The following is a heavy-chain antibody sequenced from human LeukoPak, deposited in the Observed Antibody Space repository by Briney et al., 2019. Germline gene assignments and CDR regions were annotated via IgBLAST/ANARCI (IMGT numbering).Heavy chain of an antibody. CDR2: IVSNGDST. J-gene: IGHJ6*02. Sequence: GGSLRLSCSASGFTFSRYGMHWVRQAPGKGLEYVSAIVSNGDSTYYADSVKGRFTISRDNAKNTLYLQMSSLRPDDTAVYYCVKARVVVPAAMRGAYYYYGMDVWGQGTTVTVSS. D-gene: IGHD2-2*01. CDR3: VKARVVVPAAMRGAYYYYGMDV. CDR1: GFTFSRYG. V-gene: IGHV3-64D*09.